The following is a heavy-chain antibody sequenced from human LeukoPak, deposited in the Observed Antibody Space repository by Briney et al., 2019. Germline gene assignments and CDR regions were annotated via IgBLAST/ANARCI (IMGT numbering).Heavy chain of an antibody. V-gene: IGHV3-73*01. D-gene: IGHD6-19*01. Sequence: GGSLRLSCAASGFMFSDSVMHWVRQASGKGLEWVGRIRDKANSYATVYGASVKGRFTISRDDSKNTAYLQMNSLKTEDTAVYYCTCGSGWYSPDYWGQGTLVTVSS. CDR1: GFMFSDSV. CDR2: IRDKANSYAT. CDR3: TCGSGWYSPDY. J-gene: IGHJ4*02.